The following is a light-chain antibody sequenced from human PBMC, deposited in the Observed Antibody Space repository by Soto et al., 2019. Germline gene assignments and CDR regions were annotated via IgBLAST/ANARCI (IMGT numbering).Light chain of an antibody. J-gene: IGKJ1*01. CDR2: WAS. CDR1: QTILYSSNNKNY. CDR3: QQYYSTPWT. Sequence: DIVLTQSPDSLAVSLGERATINCKSSQTILYSSNNKNYLAWYQQRPGQPPKLLISWASTRESGVPDRFSGSGSGTAFTLTISSLQAEDVAVYYCQQYYSTPWTFGQGTRVEIK. V-gene: IGKV4-1*01.